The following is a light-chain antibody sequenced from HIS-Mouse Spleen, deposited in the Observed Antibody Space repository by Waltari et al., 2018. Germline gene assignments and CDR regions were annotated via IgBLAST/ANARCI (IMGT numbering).Light chain of an antibody. J-gene: IGLJ2*01. Sequence: QSALTQPASVSGSPGQSITISCTGTSSDVGGYNYVSWYQQHPGKAPKLMIYDVSNRPSGVSNRFSGSKSGNPASLTISGLQAEDEADYYCSSSTSSSFNVVFGGGTKLTVL. CDR3: SSSTSSSFNVV. V-gene: IGLV2-14*03. CDR1: SSDVGGYNY. CDR2: DVS.